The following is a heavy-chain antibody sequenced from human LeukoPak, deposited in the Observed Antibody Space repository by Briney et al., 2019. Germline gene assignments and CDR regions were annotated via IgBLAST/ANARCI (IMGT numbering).Heavy chain of an antibody. D-gene: IGHD4-17*01. V-gene: IGHV7-4-1*02. CDR2: IKTNTGNP. Sequence: ASVKVACTSCGYTFNKYAMNWVRQAPGQGLEWVGWIKTNTGNPTYAQGFTGRFVFSSDTSVRTEYLQISSVKAEDTAVYYCARSNNDGDYLGVGFDYWGQGTLVTVSS. CDR1: GYTFNKYA. CDR3: ARSNNDGDYLGVGFDY. J-gene: IGHJ4*02.